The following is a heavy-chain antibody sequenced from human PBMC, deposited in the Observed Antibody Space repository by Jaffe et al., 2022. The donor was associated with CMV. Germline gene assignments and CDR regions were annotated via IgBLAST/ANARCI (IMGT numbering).Heavy chain of an antibody. CDR3: ARGSGGYNPYYYYYYMDV. CDR1: GGSFSGYY. CDR2: INHSGST. J-gene: IGHJ6*03. Sequence: QVQLQQWGAGLLKPSETLSLTCAVYGGSFSGYYWSWIRQPPGKGLEWIGEINHSGSTNYNPSLKSRVTISVDTSKNQFSLKLSSVTAADTAVYYCARGSGGYNPYYYYYYMDVWGKGTTVTVSS. V-gene: IGHV4-34*01. D-gene: IGHD5-12*01.